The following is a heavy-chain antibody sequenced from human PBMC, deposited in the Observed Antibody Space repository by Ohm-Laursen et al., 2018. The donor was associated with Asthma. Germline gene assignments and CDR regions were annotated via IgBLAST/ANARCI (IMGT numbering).Heavy chain of an antibody. D-gene: IGHD3-10*01. CDR1: GASFSTYY. Sequence: SETLSLTCTLSGASFSTYYWGWIRQPPGKGLEWIGYIYYSGSTNYNPSLKSRVTISVDTSKNQFSLKLSSVTAADTAVYYCAGALSGFGNWFDPWGQGTLVTVSS. V-gene: IGHV4-59*01. J-gene: IGHJ5*02. CDR2: IYYSGST. CDR3: AGALSGFGNWFDP.